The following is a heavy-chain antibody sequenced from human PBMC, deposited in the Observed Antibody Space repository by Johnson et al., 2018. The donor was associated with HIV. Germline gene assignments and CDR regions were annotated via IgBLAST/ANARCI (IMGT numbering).Heavy chain of an antibody. CDR1: GFTFSDYY. V-gene: IGHV3-20*04. Sequence: EVQLVESGGGLVKPGGSLRLSCAASGFTFSDYYMTWVRQAPGKGLEWVSGISWNGGDTGYADSVRGRFTISRDNAKNSLYLQTNSLRVEDTAFYYCARGKGASVGLDAFDIWGQGTMVTVSS. CDR2: ISWNGGDT. CDR3: ARGKGASVGLDAFDI. J-gene: IGHJ3*02. D-gene: IGHD2-2*01.